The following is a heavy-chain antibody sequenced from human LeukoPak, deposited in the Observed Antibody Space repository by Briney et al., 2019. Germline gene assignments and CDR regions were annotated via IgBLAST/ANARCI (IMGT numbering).Heavy chain of an antibody. D-gene: IGHD1-26*01. CDR1: GGSISSGDYY. Sequence: PSETLSLTCTVSGGSISSGDYYWSWIRQPPGKGLEWIGYIYYSGSTYYNPSLKSRVTISVDTSKNQSSLKLSSVTAADTAVYYCASSNSGSYLGAFDIWGQGTMVTVSS. J-gene: IGHJ3*02. CDR2: IYYSGST. V-gene: IGHV4-30-4*01. CDR3: ASSNSGSYLGAFDI.